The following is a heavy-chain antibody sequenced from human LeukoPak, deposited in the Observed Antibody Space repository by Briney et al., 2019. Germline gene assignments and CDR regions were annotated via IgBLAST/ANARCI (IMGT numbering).Heavy chain of an antibody. V-gene: IGHV1-2*02. Sequence: GASVKVSCKASGYTFTGYYMHWVRQAPGQGLEWMGWINPNSGGTNYAQKFQGRVTMTRDTSISTAYMELSRLRSDDTAVYYCARADSSSWYGRYYYYMDVWGKGTTVTISS. CDR2: INPNSGGT. CDR1: GYTFTGYY. D-gene: IGHD6-13*01. CDR3: ARADSSSWYGRYYYYMDV. J-gene: IGHJ6*03.